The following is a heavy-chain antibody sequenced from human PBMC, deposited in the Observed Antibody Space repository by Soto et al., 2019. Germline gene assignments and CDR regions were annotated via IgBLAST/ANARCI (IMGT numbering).Heavy chain of an antibody. J-gene: IGHJ4*02. CDR2: ISDDGSNI. CDR3: AREEPHPTPLVF. CDR1: GFTFSRYP. Sequence: GGSLRLSCAAYGFTFSRYPMHWVRQAPGKGLEWVAGISDDGSNIQYADSVKGRLTVSRDDSKSTLYLQMNSLGAEDTAEYFCAREEPHPTPLVFWGQGAQVTVSS. V-gene: IGHV3-30-3*01.